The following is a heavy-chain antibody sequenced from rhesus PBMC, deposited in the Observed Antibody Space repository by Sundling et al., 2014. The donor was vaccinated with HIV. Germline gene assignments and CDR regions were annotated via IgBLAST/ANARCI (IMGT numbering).Heavy chain of an antibody. D-gene: IGHD3-9*01. CDR1: GFTFSDHY. J-gene: IGHJ4*01. Sequence: EVQLVESGGGLVQPGGSLRLSCVASGFTFSDHYLDWVRQAPGKGLEWVSTISGASTTTLYADSVEGRFTVSRDNAKNTMYLQMNSLRAEDTAVYYCARMSLDGSAYFVLLGRGRSWSPSP. CDR3: ARMSLDGSAYFVL. CDR2: ISGASTTT. V-gene: IGHV3-110*01.